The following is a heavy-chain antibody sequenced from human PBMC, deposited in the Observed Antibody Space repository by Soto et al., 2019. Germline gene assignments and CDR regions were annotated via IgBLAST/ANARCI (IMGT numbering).Heavy chain of an antibody. V-gene: IGHV1-18*01. D-gene: IGHD1-26*01. J-gene: IGHJ6*02. CDR3: ARVVAYSGSYSLGYYYGMDV. Sequence: ASVKVSCKASGYTFTRSGISWVRQAPGQGLEWMGWISTYNGDTNYAQTFQGRVTMTTDTSTSTAYMELRSLRSDDTAVYYCARVVAYSGSYSLGYYYGMDVWGQGTTVTVSS. CDR2: ISTYNGDT. CDR1: GYTFTRSG.